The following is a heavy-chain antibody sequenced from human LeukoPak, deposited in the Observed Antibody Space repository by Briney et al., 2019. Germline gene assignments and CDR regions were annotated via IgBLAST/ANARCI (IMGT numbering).Heavy chain of an antibody. J-gene: IGHJ2*01. V-gene: IGHV3-66*01. CDR1: GFTVSSNY. CDR3: AKDRGYSYGLDWYFDL. Sequence: PGGSLRLPCAASGFTVSSNYMSWVRQAPGKGLEWVSVIYSGGSTYYADSVKDRFAISRDNSKNTLYLQMNSPRAEDTAVYYCAKDRGYSYGLDWYFDLWGRGTLVTVSS. CDR2: IYSGGST. D-gene: IGHD5-18*01.